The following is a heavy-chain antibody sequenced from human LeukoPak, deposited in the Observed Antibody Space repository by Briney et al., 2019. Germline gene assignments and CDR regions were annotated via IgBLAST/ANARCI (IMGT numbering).Heavy chain of an antibody. CDR1: GFTFTIYS. D-gene: IGHD3-10*01. CDR2: ISPDGRDT. Sequence: GGSLRPSCAVSGFTFTIYSMNWVRQAPGKGLECVSSISPDGRDTYYADSVKGRFTISRDNAKNSVFLQMNSLRAEDTAVYSCVAGEFSFDYWGQGALVTVSS. CDR3: VAGEFSFDY. J-gene: IGHJ4*02. V-gene: IGHV3-21*01.